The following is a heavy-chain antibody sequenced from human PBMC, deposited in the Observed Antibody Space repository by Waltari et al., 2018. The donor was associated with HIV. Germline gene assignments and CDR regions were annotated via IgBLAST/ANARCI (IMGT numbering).Heavy chain of an antibody. CDR2: IWYDGSNK. CDR3: ARQDYSSSSGYYLGLDY. V-gene: IGHV3-33*08. Sequence: QVQLVESGGGVVQPGRSLSRSCAASGFTFSSSAMPWVRQAPDKGLEWVAAIWYDGSNKNYAESVKGRFTISRDNSKNTLYLHMDYLRPEDTAMYYCARQDYSSSSGYYLGLDYWGQGALVTVSS. CDR1: GFTFSSSA. D-gene: IGHD6-19*01. J-gene: IGHJ4*02.